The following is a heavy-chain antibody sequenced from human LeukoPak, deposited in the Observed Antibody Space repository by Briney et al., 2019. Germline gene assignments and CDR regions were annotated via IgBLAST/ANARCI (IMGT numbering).Heavy chain of an antibody. Sequence: ASVKVSCKASGYTFTGYYMHWVRQAPGQGLEWMGWINPNSGGTNYAQKFQGWVTMTRDTSISTAYMELSRPRSDDTAVYYCARAPYYSSSWYDYWGQGTLVTVSS. J-gene: IGHJ4*02. D-gene: IGHD6-13*01. CDR1: GYTFTGYY. CDR2: INPNSGGT. CDR3: ARAPYYSSSWYDY. V-gene: IGHV1-2*04.